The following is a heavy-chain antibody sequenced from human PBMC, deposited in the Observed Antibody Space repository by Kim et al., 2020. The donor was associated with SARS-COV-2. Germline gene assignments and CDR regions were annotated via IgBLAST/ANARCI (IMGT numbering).Heavy chain of an antibody. CDR3: AREVRDYGSFDY. CDR1: GGSISSGDYY. D-gene: IGHD4-17*01. V-gene: IGHV4-30-4*01. J-gene: IGHJ4*02. Sequence: SETLSLTCTVSGGSISSGDYYWSWIRQPPGKGLEWIGYIYYSGSTYYNPSLKSRVTISVDTSKNQFSLKLSSVTAADTAVYYCAREVRDYGSFDYWGQGTLVTVSS. CDR2: IYYSGST.